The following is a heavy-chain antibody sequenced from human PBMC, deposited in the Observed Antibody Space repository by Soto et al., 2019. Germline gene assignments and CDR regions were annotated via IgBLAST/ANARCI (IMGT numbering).Heavy chain of an antibody. Sequence: GGALRLSCVASGFAFRSHGMHWARQAPGKGPEWVAGISFDGSKRNYAVSVKGRFTISRDTSSNTLYLQMNSLRGEDTAVYYCARDVLPRYTDSRDYWGHGTQVTVSS. CDR1: GFAFRSHG. J-gene: IGHJ4*01. CDR3: ARDVLPRYTDSRDY. CDR2: ISFDGSKR. V-gene: IGHV3-30*03. D-gene: IGHD1-26*01.